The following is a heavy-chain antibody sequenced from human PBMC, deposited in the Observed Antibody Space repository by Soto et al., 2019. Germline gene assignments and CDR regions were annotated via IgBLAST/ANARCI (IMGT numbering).Heavy chain of an antibody. CDR2: ISAYNGNT. Sequence: ASVKVSCKASGYTFTIYGISCVRQSPGQGLDWMGWISAYNGNTNYAQKLQGRVTMTTDTSTSTAYMELRSLRSDDTAVYYCARGDSSGYYYYFDYWGQGTLVTVSS. J-gene: IGHJ4*02. D-gene: IGHD3-22*01. CDR1: GYTFTIYG. V-gene: IGHV1-18*01. CDR3: ARGDSSGYYYYFDY.